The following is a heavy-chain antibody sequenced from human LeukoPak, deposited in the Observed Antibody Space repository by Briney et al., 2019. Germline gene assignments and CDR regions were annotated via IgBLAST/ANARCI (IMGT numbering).Heavy chain of an antibody. CDR2: IYHSGST. D-gene: IGHD5-12*01. CDR3: EAFDVDIVATT. V-gene: IGHV4-38-2*01. CDR1: VYSISSGYH. J-gene: IGHJ4*02. Sequence: PSETLSLTCAVSVYSISSGYHWGWIRQPPGNGLEWIGSIYHSGSTYYNPSLKSRVTISVDTSKNQFSLKLSSVTAADTAVYYCEAFDVDIVATTWGQGTLVTVSS.